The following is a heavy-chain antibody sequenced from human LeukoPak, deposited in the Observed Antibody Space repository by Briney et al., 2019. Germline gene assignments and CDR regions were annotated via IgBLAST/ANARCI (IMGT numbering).Heavy chain of an antibody. J-gene: IGHJ4*02. D-gene: IGHD4-17*01. V-gene: IGHV3-9*01. CDR3: AKAILDMTTVTSFDY. Sequence: GGSLRLSCAASGCTFDDYAMHWVRQAPGKDLEWVSGISWNSGSIGYADSVKGRFTISRDNAKNSLYLQMNSLRAEDTALYYCAKAILDMTTVTSFDYWGQGTLVTVSS. CDR2: ISWNSGSI. CDR1: GCTFDDYA.